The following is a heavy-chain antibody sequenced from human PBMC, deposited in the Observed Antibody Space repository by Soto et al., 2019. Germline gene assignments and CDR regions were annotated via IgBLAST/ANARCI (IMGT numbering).Heavy chain of an antibody. V-gene: IGHV3-21*01. CDR3: PRAPPPGTTLDWVDP. J-gene: IGHJ5*02. CDR1: GFSFSSDS. Sequence: PGGSLRLSCAASGFSFSSDSMAWVRQAPGKGLEWVSSISSSGSFMNYADSVKGRFTISRDNARNSLYLQMSGLKDEDTAAYYCPRAPPPGTTLDWVDPWRQGTLVTVSS. CDR2: ISSSGSFM. D-gene: IGHD1-7*01.